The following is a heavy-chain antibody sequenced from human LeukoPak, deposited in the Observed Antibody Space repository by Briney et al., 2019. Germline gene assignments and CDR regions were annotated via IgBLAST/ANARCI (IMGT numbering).Heavy chain of an antibody. CDR3: AREATMVRGVLYYYGMDV. Sequence: GGSLRLSCAASGFTFSDYYMSWIRQAPGKGLEWVSYISSSGSTIYYADSVMGRFTISRDNAKNSLYLQMNSLRAEDTAVYYCAREATMVRGVLYYYGMDVWGQGTTVTVSS. V-gene: IGHV3-11*01. CDR2: ISSSGSTI. CDR1: GFTFSDYY. D-gene: IGHD3-10*01. J-gene: IGHJ6*02.